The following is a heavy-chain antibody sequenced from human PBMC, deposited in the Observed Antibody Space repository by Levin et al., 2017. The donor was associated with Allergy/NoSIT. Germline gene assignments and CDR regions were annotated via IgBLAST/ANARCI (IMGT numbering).Heavy chain of an antibody. J-gene: IGHJ6*02. V-gene: IGHV3-48*01. CDR2: ISSSSSTI. Sequence: PGGSLRLSCAASGFTFSSYSMKWVRQAPGKGLEWVSYISSSSSTIYYADSVKGRFTISRDNAKNSLYLQMISLRAEDTAVYYCAREMSSRTSCYGMCSFAMDGWGQGTTVTVSS. CDR1: GFTFSSYS. CDR3: AREMSSRTSCYGMCSFAMDG. D-gene: IGHD2-2*01.